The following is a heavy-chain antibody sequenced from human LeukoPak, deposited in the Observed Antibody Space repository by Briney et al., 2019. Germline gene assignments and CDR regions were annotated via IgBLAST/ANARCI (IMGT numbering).Heavy chain of an antibody. D-gene: IGHD6-19*01. CDR2: INPSGGST. V-gene: IGHV1-46*01. CDR3: ARVTSGWTQSTEFDY. J-gene: IGHJ4*02. CDR1: GYTFTSYY. Sequence: GASVKVSCKASGYTFTSYYMHWVRQAPGQGLEWMGIINPSGGSTSYAQKFQGRVTMTRDMSTSTVYMELSSLRSEDTAVYYCARVTSGWTQSTEFDYWGRGTLVTVSS.